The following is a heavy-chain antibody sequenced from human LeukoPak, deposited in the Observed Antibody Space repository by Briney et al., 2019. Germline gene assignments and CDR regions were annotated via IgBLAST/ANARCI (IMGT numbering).Heavy chain of an antibody. CDR2: IYSGGST. D-gene: IGHD6-19*01. CDR3: ARDREEGQWPGSFEY. J-gene: IGHJ4*02. CDR1: GFTVSSNY. Sequence: GGSLRLSCAASGFTVSSNYMSWARQAPGKGLEWVSVIYSGGSTYYADSVKGRFTISRDNSKNTLYLQMNSLRAEDTAVYYCARDREEGQWPGSFEYWGQGTLVTVSS. V-gene: IGHV3-66*02.